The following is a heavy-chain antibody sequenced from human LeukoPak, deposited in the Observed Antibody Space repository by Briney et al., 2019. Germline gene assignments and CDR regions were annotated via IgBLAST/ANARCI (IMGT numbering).Heavy chain of an antibody. V-gene: IGHV4-30-2*01. D-gene: IGHD2-15*01. J-gene: IGHJ2*01. Sequence: PSQTLSLTCAVSGGSISSGGYSWSWIRQPPGKGLEWIGYIHHSGSTYYNPSLKSRVTISVDRSKNQFSLKLSSVTAADTAVYYCARVPIYCSGGSCYSDWYFDLWGRGTLVTVSS. CDR3: ARVPIYCSGGSCYSDWYFDL. CDR1: GGSISSGGYS. CDR2: IHHSGST.